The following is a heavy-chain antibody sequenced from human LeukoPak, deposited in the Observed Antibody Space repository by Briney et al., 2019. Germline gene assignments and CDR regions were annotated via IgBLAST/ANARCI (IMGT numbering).Heavy chain of an antibody. D-gene: IGHD3-3*01. CDR2: IIPIFGTA. J-gene: IGHJ4*02. CDR3: ARELRFLEAFDY. Sequence: SSVKVSCKASGGTSSSYAISWVRQAPGQGLEWMGRIIPIFGTANYAQKFQGRVTITTDESTSTAYMELSSLRSEDTAVYYCARELRFLEAFDYWGQGALVTVSS. V-gene: IGHV1-69*05. CDR1: GGTSSSYA.